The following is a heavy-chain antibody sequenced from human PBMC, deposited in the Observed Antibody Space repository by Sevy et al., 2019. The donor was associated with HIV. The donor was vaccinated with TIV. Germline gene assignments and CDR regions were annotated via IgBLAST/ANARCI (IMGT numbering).Heavy chain of an antibody. V-gene: IGHV3-49*03. CDR2: IRSKAYGGTT. CDR3: TRDRGRLKGYYFDY. J-gene: IGHJ4*02. D-gene: IGHD2-8*01. CDR1: GFTFGDYA. Sequence: GESLKISCTASGFTFGDYAMSWFRQAPGKGLEGVGFIRSKAYGGTTEYAASVKGGFTISRDDSKSIAYLQMNSLKTEDTAVYYCTRDRGRLKGYYFDYWGQGTLVTVSS.